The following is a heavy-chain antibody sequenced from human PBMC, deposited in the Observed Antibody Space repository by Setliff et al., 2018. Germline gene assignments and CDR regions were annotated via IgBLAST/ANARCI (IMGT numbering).Heavy chain of an antibody. J-gene: IGHJ6*03. V-gene: IGHV4-38-2*02. D-gene: IGHD6-19*01. Sequence: PSETLSLTCAVSGYSISSDYYWGWIRQPPGKGLEWIGSIYQSGSTYYNPSLKSRVTMSIDTSKNQFSLKLNSVTAADMAVYYCAREQWLDPPGYYYMDVWARGTTVTVSS. CDR2: IYQSGST. CDR1: GYSISSDYY. CDR3: AREQWLDPPGYYYMDV.